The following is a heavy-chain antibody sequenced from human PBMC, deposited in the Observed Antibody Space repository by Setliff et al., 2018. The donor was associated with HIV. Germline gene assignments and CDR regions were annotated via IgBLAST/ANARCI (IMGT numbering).Heavy chain of an antibody. CDR1: EYTFTNYD. J-gene: IGHJ4*02. CDR2: MNPNSGNT. Sequence: ASVKVSCRASEYTFTNYDINWVRQATGQGLEWMGWMNPNSGNTGYAQKFQGRVTITRNTSISTAYMELSSLRSEDTAVYYCARGRGPYYYDSSGYYYFDYWGQGTLVTVAS. D-gene: IGHD3-22*01. CDR3: ARGRGPYYYDSSGYYYFDY. V-gene: IGHV1-8*03.